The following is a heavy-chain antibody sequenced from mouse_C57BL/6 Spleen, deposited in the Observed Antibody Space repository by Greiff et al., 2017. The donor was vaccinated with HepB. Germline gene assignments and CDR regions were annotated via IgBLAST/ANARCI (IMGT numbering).Heavy chain of an antibody. V-gene: IGHV1-22*01. J-gene: IGHJ1*03. Sequence: EVQLQQSGPELVKPGASVKMSCKASGYTFTDYNMHWVKQSHGKSLEWIGYINPNNGGTSYNQKFKGKATLTVNKSSSTAYMELRSLTSEDSAVYYCAGGLRFPWYFDVWGTGTTVTVSS. CDR2: INPNNGGT. CDR1: GYTFTDYN. CDR3: AGGLRFPWYFDV. D-gene: IGHD1-1*01.